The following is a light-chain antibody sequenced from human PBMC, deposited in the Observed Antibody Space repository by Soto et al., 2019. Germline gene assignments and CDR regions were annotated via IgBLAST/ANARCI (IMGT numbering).Light chain of an antibody. J-gene: IGKJ4*01. CDR1: QGITNY. V-gene: IGKV1-33*01. CDR3: QQYDSLPLT. Sequence: DIQMTQSPSSLSASVGDRVTITCQASQGITNYLNWYQQKPGKAPKLLMYDASTLETGVPSRFSGGGFGSHFTFTINSLQPEDIATYSCQQYDSLPLTFGGGTKVEIK. CDR2: DAS.